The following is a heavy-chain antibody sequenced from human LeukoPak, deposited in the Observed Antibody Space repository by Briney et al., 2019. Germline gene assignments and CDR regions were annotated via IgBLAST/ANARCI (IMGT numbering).Heavy chain of an antibody. CDR1: GGSISSYY. CDR2: IYTSGST. D-gene: IGHD3-22*01. V-gene: IGHV4-4*07. Sequence: SETLSLTCTVSGGSISSYYWSWIRQPAGKGLEWIGRIYTSGSTNYNPSLKSRVTMSVDTSKNQFSLRLSSVTAADTAVYYCARARSSSGYYYFDYWGQGTLVTVSS. J-gene: IGHJ4*02. CDR3: ARARSSSGYYYFDY.